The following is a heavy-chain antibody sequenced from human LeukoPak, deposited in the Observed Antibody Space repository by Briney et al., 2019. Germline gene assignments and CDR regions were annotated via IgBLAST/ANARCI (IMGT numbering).Heavy chain of an antibody. V-gene: IGHV4-59*08. CDR1: GGSFSSYC. CDR3: ARRLGSSSTGFDY. D-gene: IGHD2-2*01. J-gene: IGHJ4*02. CDR2: THYSGST. Sequence: SGTLSLTCTASGGSFSSYCWRWIRQPPGKGLEWVWSTHYSGSTTYNPSLKSPVTISVDTSKNQFSLKLSSVTAADTAVYYCARRLGSSSTGFDYWGQGTLVTASS.